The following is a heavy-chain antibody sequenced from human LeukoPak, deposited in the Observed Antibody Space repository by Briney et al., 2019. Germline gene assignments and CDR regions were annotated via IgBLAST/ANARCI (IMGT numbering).Heavy chain of an antibody. J-gene: IGHJ5*02. D-gene: IGHD6-13*01. CDR3: AKGAAAGKVDWFDP. Sequence: GGSLRLSCAASGFTFSNFAIMWVRQAPGTGLQWVSTITGYGATLYADSVRGRFTIFRDTSMNTLFLQMNSLGAEDTAVYYCAKGAAAGKVDWFDPWGQGTLVTVSS. CDR2: ITGYGAT. CDR1: GFTFSNFA. V-gene: IGHV3-23*01.